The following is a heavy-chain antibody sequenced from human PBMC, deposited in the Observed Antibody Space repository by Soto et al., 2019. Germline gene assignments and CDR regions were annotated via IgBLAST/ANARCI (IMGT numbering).Heavy chain of an antibody. V-gene: IGHV1-69*13. J-gene: IGHJ5*02. D-gene: IGHD3-22*01. CDR2: IIPIFGTA. CDR1: GGTFSSYA. Sequence: SVKVSCKASGGTFSSYAISWVRQAPGQGLEWMGGIIPIFGTANYAQKFQGRVTITADEPTSTAYMELSSLRSEDTAVYYCARSEAYYYDSSGYYYPFSWGQGTLVTVSS. CDR3: ARSEAYYYDSSGYYYPFS.